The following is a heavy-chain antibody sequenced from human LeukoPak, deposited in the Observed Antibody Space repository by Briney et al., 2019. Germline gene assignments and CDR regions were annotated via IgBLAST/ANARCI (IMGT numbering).Heavy chain of an antibody. J-gene: IGHJ4*02. CDR3: AREYLDLLWFGELLPPAFDH. Sequence: GGSLRLYCAASGFTFSSYWMSWVRQAPGKGLEWVANIKQDGSEKYFVDSVKGRFTISRDNAKNSLYLQMNSLRAEDTAVYYCAREYLDLLWFGELLPPAFDHWGQGTLVTVSS. CDR2: IKQDGSEK. D-gene: IGHD3-10*01. CDR1: GFTFSSYW. V-gene: IGHV3-7*03.